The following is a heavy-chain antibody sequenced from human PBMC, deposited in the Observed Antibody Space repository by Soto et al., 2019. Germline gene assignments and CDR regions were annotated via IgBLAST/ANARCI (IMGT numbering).Heavy chain of an antibody. V-gene: IGHV3-48*01. CDR3: VREGSVTTVTKLDY. Sequence: EVQLVESGGGLVQPGGSLRLSCAASGFTFSSYKMNWVRQASGKGLEWVSYISSSGSTIYYADSVKGRFTISRDNVKNSLYLQMSSLRAEDTAVYFCVREGSVTTVTKLDYWGQGTLVSVSS. CDR2: ISSSGSTI. J-gene: IGHJ4*02. CDR1: GFTFSSYK. D-gene: IGHD4-17*01.